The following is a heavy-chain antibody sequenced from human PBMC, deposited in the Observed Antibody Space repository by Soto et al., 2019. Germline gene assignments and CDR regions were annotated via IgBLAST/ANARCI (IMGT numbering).Heavy chain of an antibody. J-gene: IGHJ5*02. Sequence: GASVKVCCKASGYTFTGYYMHWVRKAPGPGLEWMGWINPNRVGTNYAQKFQGRVTMTRDTSISTPYMELSRQRSDDTAVYYCARDGIGCSGGSCYSDGWFDPGGQGTLVTVSS. CDR3: ARDGIGCSGGSCYSDGWFDP. CDR1: GYTFTGYY. D-gene: IGHD2-15*01. V-gene: IGHV1-2*02. CDR2: INPNRVGT.